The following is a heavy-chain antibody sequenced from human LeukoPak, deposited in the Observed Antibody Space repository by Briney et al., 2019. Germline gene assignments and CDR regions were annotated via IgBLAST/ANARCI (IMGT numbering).Heavy chain of an antibody. CDR2: ISSSSSTI. CDR3: ARIGTQQPFDY. V-gene: IGHV3-48*01. J-gene: IGHJ4*02. Sequence: PSETLSLTCTVSGGSISSSSYYWGWVRQAPGKGLEWVSYISSSSSTIYYADSVKGRFTISRDNAKNSLYLQMNSLRAEDTAVYYCARIGTQQPFDYWGQGTLVTVSS. CDR1: GGSISSSSYY. D-gene: IGHD6-13*01.